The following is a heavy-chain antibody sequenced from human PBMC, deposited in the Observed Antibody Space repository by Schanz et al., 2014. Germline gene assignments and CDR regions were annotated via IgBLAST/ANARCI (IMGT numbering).Heavy chain of an antibody. CDR1: GGSFSGYY. V-gene: IGHV4-34*01. J-gene: IGHJ4*01. Sequence: QVQLQQWGAGLLKPSATLSLTCAVYGGSFSGYYWTWIRQPPGRRWEWNGEIHHSGSTNYNPSVKGRVTISMDTAKNQFSLKLSSVTAADTAVYYCARGEWSTSQFDYWGHGTLVTVSS. D-gene: IGHD2-2*01. CDR2: IHHSGST. CDR3: ARGEWSTSQFDY.